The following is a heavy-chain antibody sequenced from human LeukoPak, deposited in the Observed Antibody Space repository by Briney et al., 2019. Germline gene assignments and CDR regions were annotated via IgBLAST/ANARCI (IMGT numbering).Heavy chain of an antibody. J-gene: IGHJ4*02. CDR1: GFTFSSYA. V-gene: IGHV3-23*01. Sequence: PGGSLRLSCAASGFTFSSYAMSWVRQAPGKGLEWVSAISGSGGSTYYADSVKGRFTISRDNSKNTLYLQMNSLRAEDTAVYYCAKEKRTYYYDSSGYHFDYWGQGTLVTVSS. CDR3: AKEKRTYYYDSSGYHFDY. D-gene: IGHD3-22*01. CDR2: ISGSGGST.